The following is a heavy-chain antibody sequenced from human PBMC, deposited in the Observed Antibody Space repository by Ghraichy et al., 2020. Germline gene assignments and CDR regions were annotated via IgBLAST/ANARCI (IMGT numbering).Heavy chain of an antibody. D-gene: IGHD2-2*01. CDR2: ISGRFGTT. CDR3: AKRGTDFCIVGNCYEFTWFDP. CDR1: GFNFDTYA. V-gene: IGHV3-23*01. J-gene: IGHJ5*02. Sequence: GGSLRLSCVASGFNFDTYAMAWVRQAPGKGLEWVSGISGRFGTTHYVDSVKGRFTVSRDSSENKVYLQMNSLRAEDTAVYYCAKRGTDFCIVGNCYEFTWFDPWGQGTLVTVSS.